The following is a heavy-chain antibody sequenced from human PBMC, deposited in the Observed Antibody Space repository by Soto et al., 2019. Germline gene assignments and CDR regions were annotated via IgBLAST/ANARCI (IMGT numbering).Heavy chain of an antibody. D-gene: IGHD6-13*01. Sequence: GSLRLSCAASGFTFSSYAMHWVRQAPGKGLEWVAVISYDGSNKYYADSVKGRFTISRDNSKNTLYLQMNSLRAEDTAVYYCARDPGYSRVLYYFDYWGQGTLVTVSS. CDR1: GFTFSSYA. CDR2: ISYDGSNK. V-gene: IGHV3-30-3*01. J-gene: IGHJ4*02. CDR3: ARDPGYSRVLYYFDY.